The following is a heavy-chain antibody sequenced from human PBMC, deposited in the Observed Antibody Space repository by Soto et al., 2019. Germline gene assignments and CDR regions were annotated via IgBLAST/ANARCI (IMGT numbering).Heavy chain of an antibody. V-gene: IGHV1-3*01. CDR2: INAGNGNT. CDR1: GYTFTSYA. D-gene: IGHD5-18*01. Sequence: QVQLVQSGAAVKKPGASVKVSCKASGYTFTSYAMHWVRQAPGQRLEWMGWINAGNGNTKYSQKFQGRVTITRDTSASTAYMELSSLRSEDTAVYYCARGSGYSYGYNYWGQGTLVTVSS. CDR3: ARGSGYSYGYNY. J-gene: IGHJ4*02.